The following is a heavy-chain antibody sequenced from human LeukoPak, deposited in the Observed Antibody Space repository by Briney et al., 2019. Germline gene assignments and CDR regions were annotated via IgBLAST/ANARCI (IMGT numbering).Heavy chain of an antibody. V-gene: IGHV3-7*01. Sequence: GSLRLSCAASGFTFSSYWMSWVRQAPGKGLEWVANIKQDGSEKYYVDSVKGRFTISRDNAKNSLYLQMNSLRAEDTAVYYCARDRGGYSGYELSFDLWGRGTLVTVSS. CDR1: GFTFSSYW. CDR2: IKQDGSEK. J-gene: IGHJ2*01. CDR3: ARDRGGYSGYELSFDL. D-gene: IGHD5-12*01.